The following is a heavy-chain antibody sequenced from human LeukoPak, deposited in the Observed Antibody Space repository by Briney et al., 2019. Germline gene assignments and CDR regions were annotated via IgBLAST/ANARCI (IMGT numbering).Heavy chain of an antibody. D-gene: IGHD3-22*01. CDR3: XXXXXVVITLDDWFDP. V-gene: IGHV4-34*01. CDR2: INHSGST. J-gene: IGHJ5*02. Sequence: XXXVXXGSXSGYYWSWIRQPPGKGLEWIGEINHSGSTNYNPSLKSRVTISVDTSKNQFSLKLSSVPAADTAVYYCXXXXXVVITLDDWFDPWGQGTLVTVSS. CDR1: XGSXSGYY.